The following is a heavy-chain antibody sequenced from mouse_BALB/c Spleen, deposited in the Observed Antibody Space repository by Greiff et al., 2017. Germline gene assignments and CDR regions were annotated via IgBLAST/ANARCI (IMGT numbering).Heavy chain of an antibody. Sequence: EVKLVESGPGLVKPSQSLSLTCTVTGYSITSDYAWNWIRQFPGNQLEWMGYISYSGSTSYNPSLKSRISITRDTSKNQFFLQLNSVTTEDTATYYCARSSGDWYFDVWGAGTTVTVSS. J-gene: IGHJ1*01. CDR3: ARSSGDWYFDV. CDR2: ISYSGST. V-gene: IGHV3-2*02. CDR1: GYSITSDYA.